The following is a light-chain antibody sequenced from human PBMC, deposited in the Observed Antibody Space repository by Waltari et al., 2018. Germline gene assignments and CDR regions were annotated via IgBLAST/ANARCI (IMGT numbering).Light chain of an antibody. Sequence: DIVMTQSPDSLAVSLVERATINCKSTQRVLYSSHHKDYLAWYQQKPGPPPKLLIYWASTRESGVPDRFSGSGSGTDFTLTISSLQAEDVAVYYCQQYYSTPLTFGGGTKVEIK. CDR3: QQYYSTPLT. J-gene: IGKJ4*01. V-gene: IGKV4-1*01. CDR1: QRVLYSSHHKDY. CDR2: WAS.